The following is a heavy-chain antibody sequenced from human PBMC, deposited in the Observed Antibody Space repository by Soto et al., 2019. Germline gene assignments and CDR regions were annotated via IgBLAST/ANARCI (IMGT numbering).Heavy chain of an antibody. D-gene: IGHD4-17*01. J-gene: IGHJ6*02. CDR1: GFSFSSHP. Sequence: QVQLVESGGGVVQPGRSLRLSCAASGFSFSSHPMHWVRQAPGKGLEWVAVISYDGSNKYYADSVKGRFTISRDNSKNKLYLQMNSLRAEDTAVYYCAKDYGGKRGGMDVWGQGTTVTVSS. CDR2: ISYDGSNK. V-gene: IGHV3-30-3*01. CDR3: AKDYGGKRGGMDV.